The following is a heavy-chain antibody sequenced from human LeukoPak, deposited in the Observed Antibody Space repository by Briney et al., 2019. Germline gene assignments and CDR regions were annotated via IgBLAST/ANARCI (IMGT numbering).Heavy chain of an antibody. CDR2: INPNSGGT. Sequence: GALVKVSCKASGYTFTGYYMHWVRQAPGQGLEWMGWINPNSGGTNYAQKFRGRVTMTRDTSISTAYMELSRLRSDDTAVYYCAREIDGSGSYGRDYWGQGTLVTVSS. D-gene: IGHD3-10*01. CDR1: GYTFTGYY. V-gene: IGHV1-2*02. J-gene: IGHJ4*02. CDR3: AREIDGSGSYGRDY.